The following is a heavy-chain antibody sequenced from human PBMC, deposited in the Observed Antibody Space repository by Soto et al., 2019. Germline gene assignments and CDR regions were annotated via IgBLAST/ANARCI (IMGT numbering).Heavy chain of an antibody. D-gene: IGHD3-22*01. J-gene: IGHJ6*02. CDR1: GFTFTSSA. Sequence: SVKVSCKASGFTFTSSAVQWVRQARGQRLEWIGWIVVGSGNTNYAQKFQERVTITRDMSTSTVYMELSSLRSEDTAVYYCATPPQDYYDSSGYYYHYGMDVWGQGTTVTVSS. CDR2: IVVGSGNT. CDR3: ATPPQDYYDSSGYYYHYGMDV. V-gene: IGHV1-58*01.